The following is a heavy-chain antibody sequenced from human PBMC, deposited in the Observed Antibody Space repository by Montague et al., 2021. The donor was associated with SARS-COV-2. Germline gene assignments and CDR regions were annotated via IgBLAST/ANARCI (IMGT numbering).Heavy chain of an antibody. CDR3: ARDTRIAMLVVVTRYGLDV. V-gene: IGHV4-39*07. CDR1: GGSISSSSYY. J-gene: IGHJ6*02. Sequence: SETLSLTCTVSGGSISSSSYYWGWIRQPPGKGLEWIGSIYYTGSTYYXPSLKSRVTISVDTSKNQFSLKLNSVTAADTAVYYCARDTRIAMLVVVTRYGLDVWGQGTTVTVSS. D-gene: IGHD3-22*01. CDR2: IYYTGST.